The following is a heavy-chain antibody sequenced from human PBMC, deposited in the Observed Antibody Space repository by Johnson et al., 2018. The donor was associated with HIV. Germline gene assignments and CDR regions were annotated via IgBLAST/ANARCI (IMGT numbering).Heavy chain of an antibody. J-gene: IGHJ3*02. CDR1: GFTFDDYA. CDR3: VRRFYDSSAFDI. D-gene: IGHD3-22*01. Sequence: VQVVESGGGLVQPGRSLRLSCAASGFTFDDYAMHWVRQAPGKGLEWVANIKQDGSEKYYVDSVKGRFTISRDNAKNTLYLQMNSLRAEDTAVYYCVRRFYDSSAFDIWGQGTLVTVSS. CDR2: IKQDGSEK. V-gene: IGHV3-7*05.